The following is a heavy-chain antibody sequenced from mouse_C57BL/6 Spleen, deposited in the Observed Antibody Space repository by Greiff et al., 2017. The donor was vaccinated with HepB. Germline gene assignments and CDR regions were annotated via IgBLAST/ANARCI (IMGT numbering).Heavy chain of an antibody. CDR2: IFPGSGST. D-gene: IGHD1-1*01. J-gene: IGHJ1*03. Sequence: VQLQQSGAELMKPGASVKLSCKATGYTFTGYWIEWVKQRPGHGLEWIGEIFPGSGSTNYNEKFKGKATLTADTSSHTAYMQLSSLTTDDSAIYYCVKYYGTIDEVYWYFDVWGTGTTVTVSS. CDR3: VKYYGTIDEVYWYFDV. CDR1: GYTFTGYW. V-gene: IGHV1-9*01.